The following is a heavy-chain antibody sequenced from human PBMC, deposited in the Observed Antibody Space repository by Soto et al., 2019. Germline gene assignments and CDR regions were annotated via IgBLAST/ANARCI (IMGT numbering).Heavy chain of an antibody. CDR1: GGTFSSYT. CDR3: ARDVLANWNDDLRGDY. J-gene: IGHJ4*02. D-gene: IGHD1-20*01. V-gene: IGHV1-69*04. Sequence: SVKVSCKASGGTFSSYTISWVRQAPGQGLEWMGRIIPILGIANYAQKFQGRVTITADKSTSTAYMELSSLRSEDTAVYYCARDVLANWNDDLRGDYWGQGTLATVSS. CDR2: IIPILGIA.